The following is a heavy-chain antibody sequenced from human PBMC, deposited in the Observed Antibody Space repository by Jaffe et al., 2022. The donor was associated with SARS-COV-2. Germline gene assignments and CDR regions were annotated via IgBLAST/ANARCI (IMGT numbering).Heavy chain of an antibody. CDR2: INPNSGGT. D-gene: IGHD3-22*01. CDR3: ARGKGWGYYDSSGYWGDAFDI. V-gene: IGHV1-2*02. Sequence: QVQLVQSGAEVKKPGASVKVSCKASGYTFTGYYMHWVRQAPGQGLEWMGWINPNSGGTNYAQKFQGRVTMTRDTSISTAYMELSRLRSDDTAVYYCARGKGWGYYDSSGYWGDAFDIWGQGTMVTVSS. CDR1: GYTFTGYY. J-gene: IGHJ3*02.